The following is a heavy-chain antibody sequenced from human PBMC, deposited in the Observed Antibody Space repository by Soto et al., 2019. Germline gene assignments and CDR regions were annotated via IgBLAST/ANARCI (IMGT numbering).Heavy chain of an antibody. CDR3: ARNKYYDFWRGYPPVRSYYYGMDV. J-gene: IGHJ6*01. D-gene: IGHD3-3*01. CDR1: VGSISSGDYY. CDR2: LYYSGST. Sequence: SETLSVACTVSVGSISSGDYYWSGIRQPPGKGLQRIGHLYYSGSTYYNPSLKSRVTISVDTSKNQFSLKLSSVTAADTAVYYCARNKYYDFWRGYPPVRSYYYGMDVWGHGTTVTVSS. V-gene: IGHV4-30-4*01.